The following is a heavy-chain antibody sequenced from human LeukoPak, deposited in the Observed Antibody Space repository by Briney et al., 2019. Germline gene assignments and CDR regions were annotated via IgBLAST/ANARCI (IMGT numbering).Heavy chain of an antibody. CDR3: AREFPSSSWYDY. J-gene: IGHJ4*02. CDR2: IYYSGST. D-gene: IGHD6-13*01. CDR1: GGSISSYY. Sequence: SETLSLTCTVSGGSISSYYWSWIRQPPGEGLEWIGYIYYSGSTNYNPSLKSRVTISVDTSKNQFSLKLSSVTAADTAVYYCAREFPSSSWYDYWGQGTLVTVSS. V-gene: IGHV4-59*01.